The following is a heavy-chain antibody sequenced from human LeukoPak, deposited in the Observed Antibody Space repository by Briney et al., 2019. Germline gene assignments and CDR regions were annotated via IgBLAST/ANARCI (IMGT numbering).Heavy chain of an antibody. V-gene: IGHV1-8*01. CDR3: ASESSTSWYHWFDP. CDR1: GYTFPSYD. J-gene: IGHJ5*02. Sequence: GASVKVSCKASGYTFPSYDINWVRQATGQGLEWMGWMNPNSGNTGYAQKFQGRVTMTRNTSISTAYMELSSLRSEDTAVYYCASESSTSWYHWFDPWGQGTLVTVSS. D-gene: IGHD2-2*01. CDR2: MNPNSGNT.